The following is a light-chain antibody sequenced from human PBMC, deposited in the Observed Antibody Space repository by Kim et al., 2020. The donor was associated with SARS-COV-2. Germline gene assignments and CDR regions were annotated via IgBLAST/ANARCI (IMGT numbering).Light chain of an antibody. CDR2: RNK. J-gene: IGLJ3*02. V-gene: IGLV1-47*01. CDR3: AAWDDSLSGSWV. Sequence: RVSVSCSGRSCNIGSSYVYWYQQLPGTAPKLLICRNKQRPSGVPDRFSGSRSGTSDSLAISGLRSEDEADYYCAAWDDSLSGSWVFGGGTKLTVL. CDR1: SCNIGSSY.